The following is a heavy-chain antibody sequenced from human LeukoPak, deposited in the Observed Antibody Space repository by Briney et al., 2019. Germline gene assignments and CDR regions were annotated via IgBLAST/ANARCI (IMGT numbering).Heavy chain of an antibody. V-gene: IGHV5-51*01. CDR3: ARRYYSSSSLYYFDY. D-gene: IGHD6-6*01. J-gene: IGHJ4*02. CDR2: IYPGDSDT. CDR1: GYSFTSYW. Sequence: GESLKISCKGSGYSFTSYWIGWVRQMPGKGLEWMGIIYPGDSDTRYSPSFQGQVTISADKSISTAYPQWSSLKASDTAMYYCARRYYSSSSLYYFDYWGQGTLVTVSS.